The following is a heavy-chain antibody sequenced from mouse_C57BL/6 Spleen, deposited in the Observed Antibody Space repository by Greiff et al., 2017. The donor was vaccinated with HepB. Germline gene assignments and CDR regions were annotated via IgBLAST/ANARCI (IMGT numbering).Heavy chain of an antibody. D-gene: IGHD1-1*01. V-gene: IGHV14-4*01. CDR2: IDPENGDT. CDR3: TTFGSSYAMDY. J-gene: IGHJ4*01. Sequence: VQLKESGAELVRPGASVKLSCTASGFNIKDDYMHWVKQRPEQGLEWIGWIDPENGDTEYASKFQGKATITADTSSNTAYLQLSSLTSEDTAVYYCTTFGSSYAMDYWGQGTSVTVSS. CDR1: GFNIKDDY.